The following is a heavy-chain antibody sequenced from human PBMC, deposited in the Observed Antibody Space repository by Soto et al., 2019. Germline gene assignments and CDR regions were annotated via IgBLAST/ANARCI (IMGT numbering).Heavy chain of an antibody. Sequence: GGSLRLSCAASGFTFSSYAMSWVRQAPGKGLEGVSAISGSGGSTYYADSVKGRFTISRDNSKNTLYLQMNSLRAEDTAVYYCAKEVTMVRGVIIGELDYWGQGTLVTVSS. V-gene: IGHV3-23*01. J-gene: IGHJ4*02. D-gene: IGHD3-10*01. CDR3: AKEVTMVRGVIIGELDY. CDR1: GFTFSSYA. CDR2: ISGSGGST.